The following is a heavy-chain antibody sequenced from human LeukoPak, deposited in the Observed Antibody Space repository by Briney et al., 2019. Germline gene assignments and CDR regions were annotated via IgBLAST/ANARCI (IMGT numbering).Heavy chain of an antibody. D-gene: IGHD6-19*01. Sequence: GGSLRLSCAASGFTFSSYSMNWVRQAPGKGLEWVSSISSSSSYIYYADSVKGRFTISRDNSKNTLYLQMNSLRAEDTAVYYCARDIREQWYYYYYYGMDVWGQGTTVTVSS. CDR2: ISSSSSYI. V-gene: IGHV3-21*01. J-gene: IGHJ6*02. CDR3: ARDIREQWYYYYYYGMDV. CDR1: GFTFSSYS.